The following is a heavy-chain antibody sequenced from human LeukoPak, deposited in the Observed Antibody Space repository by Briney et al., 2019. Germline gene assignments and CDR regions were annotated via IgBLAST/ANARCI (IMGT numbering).Heavy chain of an antibody. V-gene: IGHV3-23*01. CDR2: MNHVGTII. D-gene: IGHD1-26*01. CDR3: VKDAGIYPPWYFDY. J-gene: IGHJ4*02. CDR1: GFPFSTPFNINA. Sequence: PVGSLRLSCAAFGFPFSTPFNINAMTWVRQAPGKGLEWVATMNHVGTIIHYADSVKGRFTISRDNSKNMVYLQMNSLRADDTAIYYCVKDAGIYPPWYFDYWGQGTLVTVST.